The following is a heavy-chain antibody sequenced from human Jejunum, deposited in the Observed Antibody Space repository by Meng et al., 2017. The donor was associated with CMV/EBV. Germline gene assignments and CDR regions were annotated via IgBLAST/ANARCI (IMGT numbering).Heavy chain of an antibody. J-gene: IGHJ4*02. V-gene: IGHV3-66*02. D-gene: IGHD1-1*01. Sequence: SCAVSGITVSNNSMNWVRQAPGKGLEWVSVIYSAGKTDYADSVKGRFTISRDNSKNTLYLQMNSLRADDTAVYYCARDAHNQNFDYWGQGTLVTVSS. CDR1: GITVSNNS. CDR3: ARDAHNQNFDY. CDR2: IYSAGKT.